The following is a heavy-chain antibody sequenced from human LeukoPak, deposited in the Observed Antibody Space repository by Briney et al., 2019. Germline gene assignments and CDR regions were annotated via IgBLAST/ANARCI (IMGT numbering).Heavy chain of an antibody. CDR3: ARDGGEVPAAIRGWFDP. J-gene: IGHJ5*02. CDR1: GYTFTSYG. CDR2: ISAHNGNT. V-gene: IGHV1-18*01. D-gene: IGHD2-2*02. Sequence: ASVKVSCKASGYTFTSYGISWVRQAPGQGLEWMGWISAHNGNTNYAQKLQGRVTMTTDTSTSTAYMELRSLRSDDTAVYYCARDGGEVPAAIRGWFDPWGQGTLVTVSS.